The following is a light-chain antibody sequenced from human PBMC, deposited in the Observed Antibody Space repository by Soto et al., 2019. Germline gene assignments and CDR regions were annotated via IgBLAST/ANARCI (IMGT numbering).Light chain of an antibody. V-gene: IGLV2-14*01. CDR3: SSYTSSSTDV. CDR1: SRGVGGYNY. J-gene: IGLJ1*01. Sequence: SALTQSASVTASPGHSITISCTGTSRGVGGYNYVSWYQQHPGKAPKLMIYEVSNRPSGVSNRFSGSKSGNTASLTISGLQAEDEADYYCSSYTSSSTDVLGPGTKGHVL. CDR2: EVS.